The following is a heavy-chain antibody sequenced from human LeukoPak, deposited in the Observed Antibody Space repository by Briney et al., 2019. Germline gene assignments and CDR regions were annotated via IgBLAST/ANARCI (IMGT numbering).Heavy chain of an antibody. CDR3: ARLTPAAGRLYFVD. CDR1: GFTVNSNY. J-gene: IGHJ4*02. Sequence: GGSLRLSCAASGFTVNSNYLSWVRQAPGKGLEWVSTLYNTGNAYYADSVKGRFSISRDNSKNTLFLQMNSLRAEDTAVYYCARLTPAAGRLYFVDWGPGTLVTVSS. V-gene: IGHV3-53*01. CDR2: LYNTGNA. D-gene: IGHD6-13*01.